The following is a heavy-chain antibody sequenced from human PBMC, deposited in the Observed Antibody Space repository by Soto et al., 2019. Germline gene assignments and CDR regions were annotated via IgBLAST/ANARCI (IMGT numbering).Heavy chain of an antibody. CDR1: GFTFSDYY. J-gene: IGHJ4*02. CDR2: ISGSSSDT. V-gene: IGHV3-11*05. D-gene: IGHD3-3*01. Sequence: QVQLVESGGGLVKPGGSLRPSCAASGFTFSDYYMSWIRQAPGKGLESLSYISGSSSDTNYADSVRGRFTISRDNAKNSPYLQMNSLRAEDTAMYYCATGPRRLSDWGQGTLVIVSS. CDR3: ATGPRRLSD.